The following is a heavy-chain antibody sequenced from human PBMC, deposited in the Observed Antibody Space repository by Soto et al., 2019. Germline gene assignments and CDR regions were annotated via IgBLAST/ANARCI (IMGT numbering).Heavy chain of an antibody. CDR3: ARSKERWLQSRDAFDI. Sequence: ASVKVSCKASCYTFTSYGISWVRQAPGQGLEWMGWISAYNGNTNYAQKLQGRVTMTTDTSTSTAYMELRSLRSDDTAVYYCARSKERWLQSRDAFDIWGQGTMVTVSS. J-gene: IGHJ3*02. CDR1: CYTFTSYG. D-gene: IGHD5-12*01. V-gene: IGHV1-18*01. CDR2: ISAYNGNT.